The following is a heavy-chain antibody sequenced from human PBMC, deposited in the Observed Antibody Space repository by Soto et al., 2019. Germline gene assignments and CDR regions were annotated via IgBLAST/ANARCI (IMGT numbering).Heavy chain of an antibody. V-gene: IGHV4-61*01. Sequence: SEPLSLTCSVSGGSVSSDSYYWSWIRQPPGAGLEWIGYIYFSGTTNYNPSLESRISILVDSSKNQFSLKLSSVTAADTAVYYCARSPDSGDYVDYWGQGTLVTVSS. CDR2: IYFSGTT. D-gene: IGHD4-17*01. CDR1: GGSVSSDSYY. CDR3: ARSPDSGDYVDY. J-gene: IGHJ4*02.